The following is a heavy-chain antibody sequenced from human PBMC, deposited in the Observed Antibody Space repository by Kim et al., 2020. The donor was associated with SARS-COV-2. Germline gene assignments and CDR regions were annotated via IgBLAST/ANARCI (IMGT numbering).Heavy chain of an antibody. V-gene: IGHV3-48*02. CDR3: VGDSGRQRGGWYRWLDP. CDR1: GFTFSSYS. D-gene: IGHD6-19*01. CDR2: ISSSSATI. Sequence: GGSLRLSCAASGFTFSSYSINWVRQAPGKGLEWLSYISSSSATIYYADSVKGRFTVSRDNAKNSAYLQMNNLSDEDTAVYYCVGDSGRQRGGWYRWLDPWGQGTLVTVSS. J-gene: IGHJ5*02.